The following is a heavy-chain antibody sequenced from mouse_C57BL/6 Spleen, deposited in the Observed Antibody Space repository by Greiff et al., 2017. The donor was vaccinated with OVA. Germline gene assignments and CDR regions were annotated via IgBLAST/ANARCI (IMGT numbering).Heavy chain of an antibody. CDR1: GFTFSSYG. Sequence: EVMLVESGGDLVKPGGSLKLSCAASGFTFSSYGMSWVRQTPDKRLEWVATISSGGGYTYYPDSVKGRFTISRDNAKNTLYLQMSSLKSEDTAMYYGARLSDYGSSYLDVWGTGTTVTVSS. CDR3: ARLSDYGSSYLDV. J-gene: IGHJ1*03. D-gene: IGHD1-1*01. CDR2: ISSGGGYT. V-gene: IGHV5-6*01.